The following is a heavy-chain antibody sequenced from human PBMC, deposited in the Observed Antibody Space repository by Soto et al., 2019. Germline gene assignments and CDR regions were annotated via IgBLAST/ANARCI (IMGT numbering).Heavy chain of an antibody. D-gene: IGHD3-10*01. V-gene: IGHV4-34*01. CDR3: ARDLRYYYGSGSYTPLWYYYYGMDV. Sequence: SETLSLTCAVYGGSFSGYYWSWIRQPPGKGLEWIGEINHSGSTNYNPSLKSRVTISVDTSKNQFSLKLSSVTAADTAVYYCARDLRYYYGSGSYTPLWYYYYGMDVWGQGTTVTVSS. J-gene: IGHJ6*02. CDR1: GGSFSGYY. CDR2: INHSGST.